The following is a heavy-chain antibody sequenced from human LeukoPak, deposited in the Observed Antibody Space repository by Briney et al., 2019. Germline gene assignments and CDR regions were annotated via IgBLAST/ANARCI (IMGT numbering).Heavy chain of an antibody. CDR2: ISSSGSTI. CDR1: GFTFSSYA. V-gene: IGHV3-48*03. D-gene: IGHD3-22*01. Sequence: GGSLRLSCAASGFTFSSYAMHWVRQAPGKGLEWVSYISSSGSTIYYADSVKGRFTISRDNAKNSLYLQMNSLRAEDTAVYYCARLARYSGYQLYYYYYYYMDVWGKGTTATISS. J-gene: IGHJ6*03. CDR3: ARLARYSGYQLYYYYYYYMDV.